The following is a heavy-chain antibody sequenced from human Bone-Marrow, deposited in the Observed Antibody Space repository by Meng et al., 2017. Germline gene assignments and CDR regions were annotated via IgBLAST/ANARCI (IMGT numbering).Heavy chain of an antibody. CDR1: GFTVSSNY. D-gene: IGHD3-10*01. Sequence: GESLKISCVASGFTVSSNYMSWARQAPGKGLEWVSILYSGGSMYYADSVEGRFTISRDSSKNTLYLQMNSLRAEDTAVYYCAKVVPRGELSPLDAFDIWGQGTMVTVSS. CDR2: LYSGGSM. J-gene: IGHJ3*02. CDR3: AKVVPRGELSPLDAFDI. V-gene: IGHV3-53*01.